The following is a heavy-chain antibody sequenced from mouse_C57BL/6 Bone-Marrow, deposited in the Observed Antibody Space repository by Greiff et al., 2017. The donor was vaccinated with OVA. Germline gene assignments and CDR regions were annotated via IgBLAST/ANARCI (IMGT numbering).Heavy chain of an antibody. J-gene: IGHJ2*01. D-gene: IGHD3-2*02. Sequence: VKLQESGAELARPGASVKLSCKASGYTFTSYGISWVKQRTGQGLEWIGEIYPRSGNTYYNEKFKGKATLTADKSSSTAYMELRSLTSEDSAVYFCARREGSSGLYYFDYWGQGTTLTVSS. V-gene: IGHV1-81*01. CDR3: ARREGSSGLYYFDY. CDR2: IYPRSGNT. CDR1: GYTFTSYG.